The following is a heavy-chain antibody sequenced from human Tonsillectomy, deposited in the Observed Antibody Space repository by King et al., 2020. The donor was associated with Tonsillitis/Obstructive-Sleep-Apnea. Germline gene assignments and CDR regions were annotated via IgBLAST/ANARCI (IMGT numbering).Heavy chain of an antibody. D-gene: IGHD2-2*01. V-gene: IGHV4-34*01. CDR2: INHSGNT. CDR3: ARRGYCTTTSCHGGWFDP. Sequence: VQLQQWGAGLLKPSETLSLTCAVYGGSFSGYYWSWIRQPPGKGLEWIGEINHSGNTNYNPSLKSRVTISADTSKNQFSLELSSVTAADTAVYYCARRGYCTTTSCHGGWFDPWGQGTLVTVSS. J-gene: IGHJ5*02. CDR1: GGSFSGYY.